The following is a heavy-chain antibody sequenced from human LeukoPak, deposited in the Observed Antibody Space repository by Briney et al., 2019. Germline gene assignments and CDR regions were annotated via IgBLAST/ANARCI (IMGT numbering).Heavy chain of an antibody. CDR1: GFTFRNHG. Sequence: GGSLRLSCAASGFTFRNHGMHWVRQAPGKGLEWVAIIWYDGSNKYYADSVKGRFTISRDNSKNTLYLQMNRLRAEDTAVYYCAKDAYYYGSGTPYFFDYWGQGTLVTVSS. CDR3: AKDAYYYGSGTPYFFDY. D-gene: IGHD3-10*01. CDR2: IWYDGSNK. V-gene: IGHV3-33*06. J-gene: IGHJ4*02.